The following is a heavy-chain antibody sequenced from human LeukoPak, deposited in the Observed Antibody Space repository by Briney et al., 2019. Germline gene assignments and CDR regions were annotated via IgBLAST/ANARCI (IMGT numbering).Heavy chain of an antibody. J-gene: IGHJ5*02. CDR3: ARVIYQAYWFDP. Sequence: ASVKVSCKASGYTFTGYYVHWLRQAPGQGLEWMGWINPNTGGTNYAQKFQGRVTMTRDTSISTAYMELSRLRSDDTAVYYCARVIYQAYWFDPWGQGTLVTVSS. CDR1: GYTFTGYY. CDR2: INPNTGGT. D-gene: IGHD2-21*01. V-gene: IGHV1-2*02.